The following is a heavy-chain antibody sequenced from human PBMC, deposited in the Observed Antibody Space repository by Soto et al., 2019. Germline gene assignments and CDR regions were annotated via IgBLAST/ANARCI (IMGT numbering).Heavy chain of an antibody. J-gene: IGHJ4*02. CDR2: ISYDGSNK. CDR3: ARGPHYYDSSGYYGGVYFDY. Sequence: QVQLVESGGGVVQPGRSLRLSCAASGFTFSSYAMHWVRQAPGKGLEWVAVISYDGSNKYYADSVKGRFTISRDNSKNTLYLQITSLRAEDTAVYYCARGPHYYDSSGYYGGVYFDYWGQGTLVTVSS. CDR1: GFTFSSYA. V-gene: IGHV3-30-3*01. D-gene: IGHD3-22*01.